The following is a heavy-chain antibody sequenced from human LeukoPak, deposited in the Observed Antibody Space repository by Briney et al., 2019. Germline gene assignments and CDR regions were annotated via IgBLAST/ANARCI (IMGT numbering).Heavy chain of an antibody. CDR1: GFTFSNYW. D-gene: IGHD1-20*01. CDR2: IKEDGSEK. CDR3: ARLNWKPPYYYYGMDV. J-gene: IGHJ6*02. Sequence: GGSLRLPCAASGFTFSNYWMSWVRQAPGKGLEWVANIKEDGSEKYYVDSVKGRFTISRDNAKNSLYLQMNSLRAEDTAVYYCARLNWKPPYYYYGMDVWGQGTTVTVSS. V-gene: IGHV3-7*05.